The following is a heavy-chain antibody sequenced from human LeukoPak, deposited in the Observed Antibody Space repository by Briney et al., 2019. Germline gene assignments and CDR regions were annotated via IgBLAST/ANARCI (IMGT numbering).Heavy chain of an antibody. Sequence: SSETLSLTCTVSGGSISSGGYYWSWIRQHPGKGLEWIGYIYYSGSTYYNPSLKSRVTISVDTSKNQFSLKLSSATAADTAVYYCARSEYYYDSSGYRALGFDPWGQGTLVTVSS. J-gene: IGHJ5*02. CDR1: GGSISSGGYY. D-gene: IGHD3-22*01. CDR3: ARSEYYYDSSGYRALGFDP. CDR2: IYYSGST. V-gene: IGHV4-31*03.